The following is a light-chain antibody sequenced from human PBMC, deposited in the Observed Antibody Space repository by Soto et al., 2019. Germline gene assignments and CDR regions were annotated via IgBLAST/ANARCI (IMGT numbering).Light chain of an antibody. V-gene: IGLV2-14*01. CDR3: SSHTTSRSLV. J-gene: IGLJ2*01. CDR1: SRDVGAYRF. CDR2: DVS. Sequence: QSALTQPASVSGSPGQSITISCTGTSRDVGAYRFVSWYQQHPGKAPKLMIYDVSDRPSGVSSRFSGSKSGNTASLTISGLQAEDEADYYCSSHTTSRSLVFGGGTKLTVL.